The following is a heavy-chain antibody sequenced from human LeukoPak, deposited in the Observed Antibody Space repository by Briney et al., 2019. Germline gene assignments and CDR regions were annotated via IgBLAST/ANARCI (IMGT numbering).Heavy chain of an antibody. J-gene: IGHJ4*02. CDR1: GFTFSSYA. V-gene: IGHV3-23*01. D-gene: IGHD3-16*01. Sequence: GGSLRLSCAASGFTFSSYAMSWVRQAPGKGLEWVSAISGSGGSTYHADSVKGRFTISGDNSKNTLYLQMNSLRAEDTAVYYCAKGRGFRVWDPWDNWGQGTLITVSS. CDR3: AKGRGFRVWDPWDN. CDR2: ISGSGGST.